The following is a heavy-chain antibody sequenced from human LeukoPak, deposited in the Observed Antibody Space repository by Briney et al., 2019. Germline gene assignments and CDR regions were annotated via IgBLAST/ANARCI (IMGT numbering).Heavy chain of an antibody. CDR3: IRGVGFDY. CDR2: ILYDGTNK. V-gene: IGHV3-30*02. Sequence: GGSLRLSCAASGFTFSSFGMHWVRQAPGQGLEWVAFILYDGTNKYYADSVKGRFTISRDNAKNSLYLQMNSLRAEDTAVYYCIRGVGFDYWGQGTLVTVSS. J-gene: IGHJ4*02. D-gene: IGHD1-26*01. CDR1: GFTFSSFG.